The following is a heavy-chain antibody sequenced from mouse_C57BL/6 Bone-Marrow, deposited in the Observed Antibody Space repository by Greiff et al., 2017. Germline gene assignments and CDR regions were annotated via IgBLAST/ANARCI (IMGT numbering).Heavy chain of an antibody. D-gene: IGHD2-2*01. V-gene: IGHV14-4*01. J-gene: IGHJ1*03. Sequence: VQLQQSGAELVRPGASVKLSCTASGFNINDDYMHWVKQRPEQGLEWIGWIDPENGDTAYDSKFQGKATITADTSSNTADLQLSSLTSEDTAVYYCTTKGYDGGWYFDVGGTGTTVTVSS. CDR1: GFNINDDY. CDR2: IDPENGDT. CDR3: TTKGYDGGWYFDV.